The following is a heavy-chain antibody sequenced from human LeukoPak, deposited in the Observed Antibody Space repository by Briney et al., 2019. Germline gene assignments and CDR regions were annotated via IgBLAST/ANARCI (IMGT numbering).Heavy chain of an antibody. Sequence: PGGSLRLSCAASGFTFSSYAMSWVRQAPGKGLEWGSAISGSGGSTYYADSVKGRFTISRDNSKNTLYLQMNRLRAEDTAVYYCAKDEGIAAAGDEFDYWGQGTLVTVSS. CDR2: ISGSGGST. CDR3: AKDEGIAAAGDEFDY. D-gene: IGHD6-13*01. J-gene: IGHJ4*02. V-gene: IGHV3-23*01. CDR1: GFTFSSYA.